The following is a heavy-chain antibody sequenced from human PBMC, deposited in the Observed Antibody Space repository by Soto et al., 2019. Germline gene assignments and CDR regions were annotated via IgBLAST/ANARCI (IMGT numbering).Heavy chain of an antibody. CDR3: STRAYDTNGYYRFDP. D-gene: IGHD3-22*01. J-gene: IGHJ5*01. CDR2: INHSGRV. V-gene: IGHV4-34*01. Sequence: SETLSLTCAVYGGSFSGHSWTWIRQSPGKGLEWIGDINHSGRVNYSPSLKSRVTISLDTSKNHFSLTLSAVTAADTAMYYCSTRAYDTNGYYRFDPWGQGTLVTVSS. CDR1: GGSFSGHS.